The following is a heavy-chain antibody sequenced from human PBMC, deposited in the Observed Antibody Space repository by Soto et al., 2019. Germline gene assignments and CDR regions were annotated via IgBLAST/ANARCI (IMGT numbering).Heavy chain of an antibody. Sequence: GGSLERACANLGFAVPTYTMSWVPQGSVKGLEWVSVISGSGGRPSYADSVQGRFIISRDNPKSTLYLQMNSLRAEDTAMYYCAKARCYTTNCYVPDSWGQGTLVTVSS. V-gene: IGHV3-23*01. D-gene: IGHD2-2*01. CDR1: GFAVPTYT. CDR3: AKARCYTTNCYVPDS. J-gene: IGHJ5*01. CDR2: ISGSGGRP.